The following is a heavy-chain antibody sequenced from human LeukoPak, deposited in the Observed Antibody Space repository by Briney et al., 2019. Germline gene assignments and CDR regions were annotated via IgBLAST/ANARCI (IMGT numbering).Heavy chain of an antibody. CDR2: INHSGST. Sequence: TSETLSLTCAVYGGSFSGYYWSWIRQPPGKGLEWIGEINHSGSTNYNPSLKSRVTISVDTSKNQFSLKLSSVTAADTAVYYCARGGYDFWSGYYAYYFDYWGQGTLVTVSS. D-gene: IGHD3-3*01. J-gene: IGHJ4*02. V-gene: IGHV4-34*01. CDR1: GGSFSGYY. CDR3: ARGGYDFWSGYYAYYFDY.